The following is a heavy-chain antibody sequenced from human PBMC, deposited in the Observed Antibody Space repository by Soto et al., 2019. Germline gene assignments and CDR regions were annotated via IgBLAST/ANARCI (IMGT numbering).Heavy chain of an antibody. CDR2: ISGSGGSR. V-gene: IGHV3-23*01. CDR3: SKEGTAEWIHYYYPTDV. J-gene: IGHJ6*02. CDR1: GFNFSSFA. D-gene: IGHD5-18*01. Sequence: EVQLLESGGGLVQPGGSLRLSCAVYGFNFSSFAMTWGRQAPGKGLEWVSTISGSGGSRFYADSVNGQFTMSRDNSKDTVYLQMNSLRVEDTALYYCSKEGTAEWIHYYYPTDVWGRGTPVTVSS.